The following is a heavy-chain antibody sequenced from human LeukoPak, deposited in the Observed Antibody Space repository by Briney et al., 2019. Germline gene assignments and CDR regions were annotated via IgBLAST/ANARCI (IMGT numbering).Heavy chain of an antibody. CDR1: GFTVSSNY. CDR2: IYSGGST. J-gene: IGHJ4*02. D-gene: IGHD3-22*01. CDR3: ARDQTLYDSSGYDY. Sequence: GGSLRLSCAASGFTVSSNYMSWVRQAPGKGLESVSVIYSGGSTYYADSVKGRFTISRDNSKNTLYLQMNSLRAEDTAVYYCARDQTLYDSSGYDYWGQGTLVTVSS. V-gene: IGHV3-66*02.